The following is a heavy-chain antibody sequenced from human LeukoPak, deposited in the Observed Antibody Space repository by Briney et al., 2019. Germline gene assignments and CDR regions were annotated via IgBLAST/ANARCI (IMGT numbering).Heavy chain of an antibody. J-gene: IGHJ4*02. Sequence: PGGSLRLSCAASGFTFSSYGMHWVRQAPGKGLEWVAVISYDGSNKYYADSVKGRFTISRDNPKNTLYLQMNSLRAEDTAVYYCATAGWLQFNVDYWGQGTLVTVSS. V-gene: IGHV3-30*03. CDR1: GFTFSSYG. CDR2: ISYDGSNK. D-gene: IGHD5-24*01. CDR3: ATAGWLQFNVDY.